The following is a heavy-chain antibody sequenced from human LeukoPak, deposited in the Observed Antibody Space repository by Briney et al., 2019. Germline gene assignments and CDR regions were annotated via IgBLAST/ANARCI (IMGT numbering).Heavy chain of an antibody. CDR2: ISYDGSNK. CDR3: AKDLQLWSNDAFDI. V-gene: IGHV3-30*18. CDR1: GFTFSSYG. D-gene: IGHD5-18*01. Sequence: GGSLRLSCAASGFTFSSYGMHWVRQAPGKGREWVAVISYDGSNKYYADSVKGRFTISRDNSKNTLYLQMNSLRAEDTAVYYCAKDLQLWSNDAFDIWGQGTMVTVSS. J-gene: IGHJ3*02.